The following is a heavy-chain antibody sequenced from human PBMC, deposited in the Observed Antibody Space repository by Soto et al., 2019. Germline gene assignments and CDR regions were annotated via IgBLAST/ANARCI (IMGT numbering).Heavy chain of an antibody. V-gene: IGHV3-21*01. Sequence: GGSLRLSCAASGFTFSNYGMHWVRQAPGKGLEWVSSISSSSSYIYYADSVKGRFTISRDNAKNSLYLQMNSLRAEDTAVYYCARDSLPYSSGWYVGYYFDYWGQGTLVTVSS. CDR3: ARDSLPYSSGWYVGYYFDY. CDR1: GFTFSNYG. CDR2: ISSSSSYI. J-gene: IGHJ4*02. D-gene: IGHD6-19*01.